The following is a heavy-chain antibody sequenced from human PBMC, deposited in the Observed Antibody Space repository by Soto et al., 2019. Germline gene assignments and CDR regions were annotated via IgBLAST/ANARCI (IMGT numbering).Heavy chain of an antibody. J-gene: IGHJ4*02. CDR2: IYYSGST. V-gene: IGHV4-59*01. CDR1: GGSISSYY. CDR3: ARDIAVAYFDY. D-gene: IGHD6-19*01. Sequence: SETLSLTCTVSGGSISSYYWSWIRQPPGKGLEWIGYIYYSGSTNYNPSLKSRVTISVDTSKNQFSLKLSSVTAADTAVYYCARDIAVAYFDYWGQGTLVTVSS.